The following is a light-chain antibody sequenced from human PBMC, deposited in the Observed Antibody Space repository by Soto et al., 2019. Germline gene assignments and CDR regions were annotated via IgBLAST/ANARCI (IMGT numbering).Light chain of an antibody. J-gene: IGKJ5*01. CDR2: AIS. CDR1: QSVGSN. Sequence: ERVMTQSPDTLSVSPGERATLSCRASQSVGSNLAWYRQKPGQAPRLLIYAISVRATGVPARFTGSGSETDFTLTISSLQSEDFATYYCQQYNQWPITFGQGTRLEIK. V-gene: IGKV3-15*01. CDR3: QQYNQWPIT.